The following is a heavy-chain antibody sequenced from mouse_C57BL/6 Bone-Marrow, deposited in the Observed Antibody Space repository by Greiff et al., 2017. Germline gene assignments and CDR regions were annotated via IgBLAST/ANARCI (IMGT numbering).Heavy chain of an antibody. CDR3: ARWGTTVVAKDYAMDY. Sequence: VQLQQSGAELVKPGASVKMSCKASGYTFTSYWITWVKQRPGKGLEWIGDIYPGSGSTNYNEKFKSKATLTVDTSSSTAYMQLSSLTSEDSAVDYCARWGTTVVAKDYAMDYWGQGASVT. V-gene: IGHV1-55*01. CDR2: IYPGSGST. J-gene: IGHJ4*01. CDR1: GYTFTSYW. D-gene: IGHD1-1*01.